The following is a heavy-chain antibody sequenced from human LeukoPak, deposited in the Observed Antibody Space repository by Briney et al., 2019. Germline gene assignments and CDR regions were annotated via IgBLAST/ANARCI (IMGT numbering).Heavy chain of an antibody. CDR3: ARGEAEQNYYYYNMDV. CDR1: GFTFSSYS. CDR2: ISSSSSYI. Sequence: GGSLRLSCAASGFTFSSYSMNWVRQAPGKGLEWVSSISSSSSYIYYADSVKGRFTTSRDNSKNTLYLQMNSLRPEDTAVYYCARGEAEQNYYYYNMDVWGQGTTVTVSS. V-gene: IGHV3-21*01. J-gene: IGHJ6*02. D-gene: IGHD6-13*01.